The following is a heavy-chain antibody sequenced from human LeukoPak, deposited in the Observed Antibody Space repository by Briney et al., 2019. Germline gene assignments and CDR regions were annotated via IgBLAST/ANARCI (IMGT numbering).Heavy chain of an antibody. CDR3: ARDLSRITIFGVVIPLGY. Sequence: SGGSLRLSCAASGFTFSSYSMNWVRQAPGKGLEWVSSISSSSSYIYYADSVKGRFTISRDNAKNSLYLQMNSLRAKDTAVYYCARDLSRITIFGVVIPLGYWGQGTLVTVSS. J-gene: IGHJ4*02. CDR2: ISSSSSYI. D-gene: IGHD3-3*01. CDR1: GFTFSSYS. V-gene: IGHV3-21*01.